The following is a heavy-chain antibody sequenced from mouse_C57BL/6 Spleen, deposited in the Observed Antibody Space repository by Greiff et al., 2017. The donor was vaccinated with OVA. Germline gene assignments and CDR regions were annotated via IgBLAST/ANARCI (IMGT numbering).Heavy chain of an antibody. Sequence: QVQLQQPEAELVRPGSSVKLSCKASGYTFTSYWMDWVKQRPGQGLEWIGNIYPSDSETHYNQKFKDKATLTVDKSSSTAYMQLSSLTSKDSAVYYCGGGDYDGGADYWGQGTTLTVSS. J-gene: IGHJ2*01. CDR3: GGGDYDGGADY. D-gene: IGHD2-4*01. CDR1: GYTFTSYW. CDR2: IYPSDSET. V-gene: IGHV1-61*01.